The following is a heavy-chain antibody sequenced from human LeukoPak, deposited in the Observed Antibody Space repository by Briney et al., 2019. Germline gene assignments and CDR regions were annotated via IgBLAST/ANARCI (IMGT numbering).Heavy chain of an antibody. CDR2: IKQDGSEK. Sequence: GGSLRLSCAASAFTFSSSWMSWVRQAPGKGLEWVANIKQDGSEKYYVDSVKGRFTISRDNAKNSLYLQMNSLRAENTAVYYCAREYYGMDVWGQGTTVTVSS. V-gene: IGHV3-7*01. CDR3: AREYYGMDV. J-gene: IGHJ6*02. CDR1: AFTFSSSW.